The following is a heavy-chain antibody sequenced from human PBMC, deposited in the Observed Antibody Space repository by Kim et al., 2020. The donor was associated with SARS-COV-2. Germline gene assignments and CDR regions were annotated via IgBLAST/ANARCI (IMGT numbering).Heavy chain of an antibody. CDR3: ARQELYDFWSGYYPY. D-gene: IGHD3-3*01. V-gene: IGHV3-30*07. J-gene: IGHJ4*02. Sequence: DSVKGRFNISRDNSKNTLYLQMNSLRAEDTAVYYCARQELYDFWSGYYPYWGQGTLVTVSS.